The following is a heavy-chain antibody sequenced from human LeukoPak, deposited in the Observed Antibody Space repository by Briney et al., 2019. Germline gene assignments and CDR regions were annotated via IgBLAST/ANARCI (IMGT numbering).Heavy chain of an antibody. CDR3: AKDYCSGGSCYLFDY. V-gene: IGHV3-33*06. CDR1: GFTFSSYG. CDR2: IWYDGSNK. Sequence: PGRSLRLSCAASGFTFSSYGMHWVRQAPGKGLEWVAVIWYDGSNKYYADSVKGRFTISRDNSKNTLYLQMNSLRAEDTAVYYCAKDYCSGGSCYLFDYWGQGTLVTVSS. D-gene: IGHD2-15*01. J-gene: IGHJ4*02.